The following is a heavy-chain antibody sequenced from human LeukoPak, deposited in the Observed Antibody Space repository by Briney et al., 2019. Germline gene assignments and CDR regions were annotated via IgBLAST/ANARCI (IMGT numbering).Heavy chain of an antibody. Sequence: SGTLSLTCTVSGGSISSYYWSWIRQPPGKGLEWIGYIYYSGSTNYNPSLKSRVTISVDTSKNQFSLKLSSVTAADTAVYYCARRGDSYGDYGPTYWYFDLWGRGTLVTVSS. V-gene: IGHV4-59*08. CDR3: ARRGDSYGDYGPTYWYFDL. J-gene: IGHJ2*01. D-gene: IGHD4-17*01. CDR1: GGSISSYY. CDR2: IYYSGST.